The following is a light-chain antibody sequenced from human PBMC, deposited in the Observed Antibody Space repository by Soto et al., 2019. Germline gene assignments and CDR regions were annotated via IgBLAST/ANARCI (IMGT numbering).Light chain of an antibody. V-gene: IGKV1-27*01. Sequence: DIQMTQSPSSLSASVGDRVTITCRASQGISSYLAWYQQKLGKVPKLLISAASTLQSGVPSRFSGSGSGTDFTLTISSLQPEDVATYYCQTYSSVITFGQGTRLEI. J-gene: IGKJ5*01. CDR2: AAS. CDR1: QGISSY. CDR3: QTYSSVIT.